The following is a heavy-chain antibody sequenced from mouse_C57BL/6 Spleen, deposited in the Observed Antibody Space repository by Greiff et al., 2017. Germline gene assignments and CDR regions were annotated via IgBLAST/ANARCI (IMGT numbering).Heavy chain of an antibody. Sequence: VQLQQSGPELVKPGASVKISCKASGYAFSSSWMNWVKQRPGKGLEWIGRIYPGAGDTNYNGKFKGKATLTADKSSSTAYMQLSSLTSEDSAVYFCARVLGLRQGGYFDYWGQGTTLTVSS. D-gene: IGHD2-2*01. V-gene: IGHV1-82*01. CDR1: GYAFSSSW. CDR3: ARVLGLRQGGYFDY. CDR2: IYPGAGDT. J-gene: IGHJ2*01.